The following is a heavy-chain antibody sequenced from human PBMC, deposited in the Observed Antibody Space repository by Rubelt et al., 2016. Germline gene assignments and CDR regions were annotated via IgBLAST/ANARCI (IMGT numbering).Heavy chain of an antibody. CDR3: AGDRGEDGPGGYYYGMDV. D-gene: IGHD5-24*01. Sequence: QLQLQESGPGLVKPSETLSLTCTVSGGSISSSSYYWGWIRQPPGKGLEWIGSIYYSGSTYYNPSLKSLVPISVDTSKNQFSLKLSSVTAADTAVYDCAGDRGEDGPGGYYYGMDVWGQGTTVTVSS. V-gene: IGHV4-39*07. CDR1: GGSISSSSYY. CDR2: IYYSGST. J-gene: IGHJ6*02.